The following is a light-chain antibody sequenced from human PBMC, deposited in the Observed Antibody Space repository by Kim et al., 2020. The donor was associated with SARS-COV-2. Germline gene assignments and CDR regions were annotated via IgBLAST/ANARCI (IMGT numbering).Light chain of an antibody. CDR3: QQSFTTPLLT. V-gene: IGKV1-39*01. Sequence: DIQMTQSPSSLSASVGDRVTITCRASQRISSYLNWYHQQPGKAPRLLIYAASSLQSGVPSRFSGSGSGTDFTLTINSLQPEDFATYYCQQSFTTPLLTFGGGTKVDIK. J-gene: IGKJ4*01. CDR1: QRISSY. CDR2: AAS.